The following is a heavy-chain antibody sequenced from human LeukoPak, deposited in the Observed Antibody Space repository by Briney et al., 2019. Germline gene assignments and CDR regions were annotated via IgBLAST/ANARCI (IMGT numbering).Heavy chain of an antibody. V-gene: IGHV4-39*07. CDR2: IYYSGST. CDR1: GGSISGSSYY. D-gene: IGHD3-10*01. CDR3: ARGGFGYFNI. J-gene: IGHJ3*02. Sequence: PSETLSLTCTVSGGSISGSSYYWGWIRQPPGKGLEWIGSIYYSGSTYYNPSLKSRVTISVDTSKNQFSLKLSSVTAADTAVYYCARGGFGYFNIWGQGTMVTVSS.